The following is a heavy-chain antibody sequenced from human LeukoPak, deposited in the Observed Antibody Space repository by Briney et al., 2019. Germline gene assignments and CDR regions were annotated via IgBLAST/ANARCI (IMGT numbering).Heavy chain of an antibody. CDR2: IASDGAS. D-gene: IGHD1-26*01. J-gene: IGHJ4*02. Sequence: GGSLTLSCAVSDSSFWSHDMSWVRQTLEKGLEWVSSIASDGASFYADSVRGRFTISRDKSQNILYLQMNSLRADDTARYYCAKKRWELRTVFDYWGQGALVTVSS. CDR3: AKKRWELRTVFDY. V-gene: IGHV3-23*01. CDR1: DSSFWSHD.